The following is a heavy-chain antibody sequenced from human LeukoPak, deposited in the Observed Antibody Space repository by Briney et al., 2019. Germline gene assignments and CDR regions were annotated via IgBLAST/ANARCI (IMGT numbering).Heavy chain of an antibody. V-gene: IGHV4-34*01. D-gene: IGHD6-19*01. CDR3: ARLQRRNSSGWYWGRDY. CDR2: INHSGST. CDR1: GGSFSGYY. Sequence: ASETLSLTCAVYGGSFSGYYWSWIRQPPGKGLEWIGEINHSGSTNYNPSLKSRVTISVDTSKNQFSLTLSSVTAADTAVYYCARLQRRNSSGWYWGRDYWGQGTLVTVSS. J-gene: IGHJ4*02.